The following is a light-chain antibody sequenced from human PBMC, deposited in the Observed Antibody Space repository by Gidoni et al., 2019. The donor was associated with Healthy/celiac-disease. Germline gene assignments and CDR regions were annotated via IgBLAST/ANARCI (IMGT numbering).Light chain of an antibody. CDR1: QEISNY. J-gene: IGKJ1*01. Sequence: DIQMTQSPSSLSASVGDSVTIPCQASQEISNYLNWYQQKPGKAPKLLSYDASNLETGVPSRFSGRGSGTDFTFTISSLQPEDIATYYCQQYDNLWTFGQGTKVEIK. CDR2: DAS. V-gene: IGKV1-33*01. CDR3: QQYDNLWT.